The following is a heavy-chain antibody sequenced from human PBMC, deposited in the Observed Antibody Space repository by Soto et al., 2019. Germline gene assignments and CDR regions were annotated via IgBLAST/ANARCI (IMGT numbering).Heavy chain of an antibody. CDR3: ARKGYCSGGSCYPYSSGWTVDY. CDR2: ISGSGGST. CDR1: GFTFSSYA. V-gene: IGHV3-23*01. Sequence: GGSLRLSCAASGFTFSSYAMSWVRQAPGKGLEWVSAISGSGGSTYYADSVKGRFTISRDNSKNTRYLQMNSLRVEDTAVYYCARKGYCSGGSCYPYSSGWTVDYWGQGTLVTVSS. J-gene: IGHJ4*02. D-gene: IGHD2-15*01.